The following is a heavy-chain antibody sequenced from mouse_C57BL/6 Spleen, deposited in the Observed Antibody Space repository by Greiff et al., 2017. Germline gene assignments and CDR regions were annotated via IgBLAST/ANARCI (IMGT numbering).Heavy chain of an antibody. Sequence: QVQLKESGPELVKPGASVKISCKASGYAFSSSWMNWVKQRPGKGLEWIGRIYPGDGDTNYNGKFKGKATLTADKSSSTAYMQLSSLTSEDSAVYFCARSSEGFANWGQGTLVTVTA. CDR2: IYPGDGDT. CDR3: ARSSEGFAN. CDR1: GYAFSSSW. J-gene: IGHJ3*01. V-gene: IGHV1-82*01.